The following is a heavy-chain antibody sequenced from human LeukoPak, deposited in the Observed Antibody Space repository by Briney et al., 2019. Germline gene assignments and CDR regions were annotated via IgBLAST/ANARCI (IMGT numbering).Heavy chain of an antibody. CDR3: AKGGSYLSAFDI. Sequence: GGSLRLSCAASGFTVSSNYMSWVRQAPGKGLEWVSIIYSGGSTFYADSVKGRFTISRDNSKNTLYLQMNSLRAEDTAVYYCAKGGSYLSAFDIWGQGTMVTVSS. J-gene: IGHJ3*02. CDR1: GFTVSSNY. V-gene: IGHV3-53*01. D-gene: IGHD1-26*01. CDR2: IYSGGST.